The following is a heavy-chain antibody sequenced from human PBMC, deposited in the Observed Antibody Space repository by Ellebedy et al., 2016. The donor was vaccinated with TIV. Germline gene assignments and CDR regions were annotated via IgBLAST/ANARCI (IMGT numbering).Heavy chain of an antibody. J-gene: IGHJ6*02. CDR2: IYYSGST. Sequence: SETLSLTXTVSGGSVSSGSYYWSWIRQPPGKGLEWIGYIYYSGSTNYNPSLKSRVTISVDTSKNQFSLKLSSVTAADTAVYYCARERMGVRYSVPYYGMDVWGQGTTVTVSS. CDR1: GGSVSSGSYY. CDR3: ARERMGVRYSVPYYGMDV. D-gene: IGHD3-9*01. V-gene: IGHV4-61*01.